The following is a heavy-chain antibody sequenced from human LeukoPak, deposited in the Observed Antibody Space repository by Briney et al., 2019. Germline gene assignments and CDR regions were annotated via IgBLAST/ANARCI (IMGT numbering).Heavy chain of an antibody. J-gene: IGHJ4*02. CDR2: ISSSSSTI. CDR3: ASDAAADRVDY. Sequence: PGGSLRLSCAASGFTFSSYSMNWVRQAPGKGLEWVSYISSSSSTIYYADSVKGRFTISRDNAKNSLYLQMNSLRAEDTAVYYCASDAAADRVDYWGQGTLVTVSS. V-gene: IGHV3-48*01. D-gene: IGHD6-13*01. CDR1: GFTFSSYS.